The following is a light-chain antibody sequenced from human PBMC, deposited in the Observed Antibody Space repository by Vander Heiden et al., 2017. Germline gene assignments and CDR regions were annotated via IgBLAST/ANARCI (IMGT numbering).Light chain of an antibody. V-gene: IGLV2-8*01. CDR2: EVS. J-gene: IGLJ1*01. CDR1: SSDVGGYNY. Sequence: QSALPHPPSASGSPGQSVTISCTGTSSDVGGYNYVSWYQQHPGKAPKLMIYEVSKRPSGVPDRFSGSKSGNTASLTVSGLQAEDEADYYCSSYAGSNNVFGTGTKVTVL. CDR3: SSYAGSNNV.